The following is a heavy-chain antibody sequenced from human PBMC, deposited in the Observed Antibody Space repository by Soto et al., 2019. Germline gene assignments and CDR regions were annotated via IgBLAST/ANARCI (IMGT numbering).Heavy chain of an antibody. Sequence: QVHLVESGGGVVQPGRSLRLSCAASGFTFSPYAMHWVRQAPGKDGLEWVASISNDGSHEYYAGSVRGRFTISRDNSKNTLSLQMNSLRREDTAVYYCAKESPGSAWDRSVDVWGQGTTVTVS. CDR3: AKESPGSAWDRSVDV. D-gene: IGHD1-26*01. V-gene: IGHV3-30*18. CDR2: ISNDGSHE. J-gene: IGHJ6*02. CDR1: GFTFSPYA.